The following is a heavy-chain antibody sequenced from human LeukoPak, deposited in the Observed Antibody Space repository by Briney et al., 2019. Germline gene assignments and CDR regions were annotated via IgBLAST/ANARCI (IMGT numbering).Heavy chain of an antibody. J-gene: IGHJ4*02. V-gene: IGHV1-2*02. CDR2: INPNSGGT. D-gene: IGHD2-15*01. CDR1: GYTFTGYY. Sequence: APVKVSCKASGYTFTGYYMHWVRQAPGQGLEWMGWINPNSGGTNYAQKFQGRVTMTRDTSISTAYMELRSLRSDDTAVYYCALLVVVEAATGPGENYWGQGALVTVSS. CDR3: ALLVVVEAATGPGENY.